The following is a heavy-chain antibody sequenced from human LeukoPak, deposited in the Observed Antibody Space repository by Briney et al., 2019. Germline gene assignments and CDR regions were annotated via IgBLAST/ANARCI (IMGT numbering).Heavy chain of an antibody. CDR2: IIPILGIA. D-gene: IGHD3-9*01. V-gene: IGHV1-69*04. Sequence: ASVKVSYKASGGTFSSYAISWVRQAPGQGLEWMGRIIPILGIANYAQKFQGRVTITADKSTSTAYMELSSPRSEDTAVYYCARAVRGFDWLSGQGYYYGMDVWGQGTTVTVSS. J-gene: IGHJ6*02. CDR3: ARAVRGFDWLSGQGYYYGMDV. CDR1: GGTFSSYA.